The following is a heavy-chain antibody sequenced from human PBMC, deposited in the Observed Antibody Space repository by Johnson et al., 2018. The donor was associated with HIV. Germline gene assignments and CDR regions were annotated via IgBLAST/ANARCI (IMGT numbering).Heavy chain of an antibody. D-gene: IGHD3-22*01. CDR2: IKQDGSEK. CDR3: AKDYKNYYDSSGYETGTFDI. CDR1: GFTFSSYW. Sequence: EQLVESGGGLVQPGGSLRLSCAASGFTFSSYWMSWVRQAPGKGLEWVANIKQDGSEKYYVDSVKGRFTISRDNSKNTLYLQMNSLRAEDTAVYYCAKDYKNYYDSSGYETGTFDIWGQGTMVTVSS. J-gene: IGHJ3*02. V-gene: IGHV3-7*01.